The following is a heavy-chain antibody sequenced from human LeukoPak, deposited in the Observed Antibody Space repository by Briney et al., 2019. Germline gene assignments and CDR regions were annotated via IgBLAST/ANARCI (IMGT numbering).Heavy chain of an antibody. CDR1: GFTFSSYG. Sequence: PGGSLRLSCAASGFTFSSYGMHWVPQAPGKGLEWVAFIRYDGSNKYYADSVKGRFTISRDNSKNTLYLQMNSLRAEDTAVYYCAKDSDIVVVVAAVLGPYWGQGTLVTVSS. CDR3: AKDSDIVVVVAAVLGPY. J-gene: IGHJ4*02. CDR2: IRYDGSNK. D-gene: IGHD2-15*01. V-gene: IGHV3-30*02.